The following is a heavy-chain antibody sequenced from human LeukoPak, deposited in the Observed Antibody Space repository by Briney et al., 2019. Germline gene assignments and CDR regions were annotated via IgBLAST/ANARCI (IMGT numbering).Heavy chain of an antibody. J-gene: IGHJ5*02. Sequence: PSETLFLTCAVYGGSFSGYYWSWIRQPPGKGLEWIGEINHSGSTNYNPSLKSRVTISVDTSKNQFSLKLSSVTAADTAVYYCARGLDIVVVPAATGFDPWGQGTLVTVSS. CDR1: GGSFSGYY. CDR3: ARGLDIVVVPAATGFDP. V-gene: IGHV4-34*01. D-gene: IGHD2-2*03. CDR2: INHSGST.